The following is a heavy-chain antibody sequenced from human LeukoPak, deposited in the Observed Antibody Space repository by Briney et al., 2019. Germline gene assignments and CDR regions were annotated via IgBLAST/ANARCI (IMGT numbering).Heavy chain of an antibody. CDR2: INTNTGNP. D-gene: IGHD2-15*01. V-gene: IGHV7-4-1*02. Sequence: ASVKVSCKASGYTFTSYAMNWVRQAPGQGLEWMGWINTNTGNPTYAQGFTGRFVFSLDTSVSTAYLQISSLKAEDTAVYYCASNIVVVVAAIPDAFDIWGQGTMVTVSS. J-gene: IGHJ3*02. CDR3: ASNIVVVVAAIPDAFDI. CDR1: GYTFTSYA.